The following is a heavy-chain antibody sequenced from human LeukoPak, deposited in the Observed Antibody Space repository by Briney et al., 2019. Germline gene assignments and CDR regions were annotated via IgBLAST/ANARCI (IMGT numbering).Heavy chain of an antibody. Sequence: QPGGSLRLSCAASGFTFSSYAMHWVRQAPGKGLEWVAVISYDGSNKYYADSVKGRFTISRDNSKNTLYLQMNSLRAEDTAVYYCAREGVVVVPAAIMDYWGQGTLVTVSS. CDR2: ISYDGSNK. J-gene: IGHJ4*02. V-gene: IGHV3-30-3*01. CDR3: AREGVVVVPAAIMDY. CDR1: GFTFSSYA. D-gene: IGHD2-2*01.